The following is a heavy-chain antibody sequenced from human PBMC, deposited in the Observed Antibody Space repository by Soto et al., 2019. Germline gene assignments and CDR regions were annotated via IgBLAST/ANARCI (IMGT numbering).Heavy chain of an antibody. CDR1: GGSISSGGYY. J-gene: IGHJ3*02. D-gene: IGHD2-21*01. CDR2: IYYSGST. CDR3: ARGRGDTLFGAFDI. Sequence: SETLSLTCTVSGGSISSGGYYWSWIRQHPGKGLEWIGYIYYSGSTYYNPSLKSRVTISVDTSKNQFSLKLSSVTAADTAVYYCARGRGDTLFGAFDIWGQGTMVTVS. V-gene: IGHV4-31*03.